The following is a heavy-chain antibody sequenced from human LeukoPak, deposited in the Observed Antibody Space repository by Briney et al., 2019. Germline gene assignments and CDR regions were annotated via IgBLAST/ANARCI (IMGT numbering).Heavy chain of an antibody. CDR2: ISSSGSTI. Sequence: GGSLRLSCAASGFTFSSYEVTWVRQAPGKGLEWVSYISSSGSTIYYADSVKGRFTISRDNAKNSLYLQMNSLRAEDTAVYYCASRSGSRRVGGDYWGQGTLVTVSS. CDR3: ASRSGSRRVGGDY. D-gene: IGHD2-15*01. V-gene: IGHV3-48*03. J-gene: IGHJ4*02. CDR1: GFTFSSYE.